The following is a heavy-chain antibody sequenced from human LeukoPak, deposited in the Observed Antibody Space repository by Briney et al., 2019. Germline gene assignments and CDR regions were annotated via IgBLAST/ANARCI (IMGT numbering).Heavy chain of an antibody. CDR1: GGSFSGYY. V-gene: IGHV4-34*01. CDR2: IYYSGST. Sequence: SETLSLTCAVYGGSFSGYYWSWIRQPPGKGLEWIGSIYYSGSTYYNPSLKSRVTISVDTSKNQFSLKLSSVTAADTAVYYCARPLGERLHDAFDIWGQGTMVTVSS. J-gene: IGHJ3*02. D-gene: IGHD1-26*01. CDR3: ARPLGERLHDAFDI.